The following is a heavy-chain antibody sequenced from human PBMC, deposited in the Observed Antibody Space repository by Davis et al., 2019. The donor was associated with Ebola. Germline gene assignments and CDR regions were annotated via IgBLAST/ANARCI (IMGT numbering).Heavy chain of an antibody. Sequence: PGGSLRLSCQASGFTSTTSAMSWVPQAPGKRLAWVSATTASDGSTYSADSVKGRFTISRDTSKNTLYLQMNSLRAEETAVYYCARDWGIAARRGDYYYGMDVWGQGTTVTVSS. CDR3: ARDWGIAARRGDYYYGMDV. V-gene: IGHV3-23*01. D-gene: IGHD6-6*01. CDR2: TTASDGST. CDR1: GFTSTTSA. J-gene: IGHJ6*02.